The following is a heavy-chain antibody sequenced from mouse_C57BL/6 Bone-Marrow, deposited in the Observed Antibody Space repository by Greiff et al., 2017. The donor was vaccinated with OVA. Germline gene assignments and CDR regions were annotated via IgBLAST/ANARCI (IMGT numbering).Heavy chain of an antibody. CDR2: ISYSGST. CDR1: GYSITSDY. Sequence: EVKLMESGPGLAKPSQTLSLTCSVTGYSITSDYWNWIRKFPGNKLEYMGYISYSGSTYYNPSLKSRISITRDTSKNQYYLQLNSVTTEDTATYYCARSAYLAGYAMDYWGQGTSVTVSS. J-gene: IGHJ4*01. V-gene: IGHV3-8*01. CDR3: ARSAYLAGYAMDY. D-gene: IGHD5-5*01.